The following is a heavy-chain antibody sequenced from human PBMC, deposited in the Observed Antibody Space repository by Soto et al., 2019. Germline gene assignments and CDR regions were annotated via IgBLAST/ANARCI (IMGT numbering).Heavy chain of an antibody. CDR2: ISDDGGSE. CDR1: GFPFNTFG. D-gene: IGHD6-6*01. CDR3: AKDGSIAARLPYYYYGMDV. V-gene: IGHV3-30*18. Sequence: GGSLRLSCAASGFPFNTFGMHWVRQAPGKGLEWVAVISDDGGSEYYADSVKGRFTISKDTSRNTLYLQMNSLRAEDTAVYYCAKDGSIAARLPYYYYGMDVWGQGTTVTVSS. J-gene: IGHJ6*02.